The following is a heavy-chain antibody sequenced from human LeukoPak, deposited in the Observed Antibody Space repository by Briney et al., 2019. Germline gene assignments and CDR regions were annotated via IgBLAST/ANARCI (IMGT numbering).Heavy chain of an antibody. Sequence: ASVKVSCKASGYTFTNYYIHWVRQAPGQGLEWMGLINPGGDNTDYAQNFQGRVTMTRDTSISTAYMELSSLRSDDTAVYYCARSLPLMVGDSQDNFNYWGQGTLVTVSS. D-gene: IGHD3-16*01. CDR1: GYTFTNYY. V-gene: IGHV1-46*01. J-gene: IGHJ4*02. CDR3: ARSLPLMVGDSQDNFNY. CDR2: INPGGDNT.